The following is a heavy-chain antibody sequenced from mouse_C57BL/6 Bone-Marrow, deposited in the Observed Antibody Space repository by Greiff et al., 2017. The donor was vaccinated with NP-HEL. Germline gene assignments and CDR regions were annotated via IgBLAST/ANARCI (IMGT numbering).Heavy chain of an antibody. CDR3: ARYDYDDGYWYFDV. Sequence: EVKLMESEGGLVQPGSSMKLSCTASGFTFSDYYMAWVRQVPEKGLEWVANINYDGSSTYYLDSLKSRFIISRDNAKNILYLQMSSLKSEDTATYYCARYDYDDGYWYFDVWGTGTTVTVSS. V-gene: IGHV5-16*01. CDR2: INYDGSST. D-gene: IGHD2-4*01. J-gene: IGHJ1*03. CDR1: GFTFSDYY.